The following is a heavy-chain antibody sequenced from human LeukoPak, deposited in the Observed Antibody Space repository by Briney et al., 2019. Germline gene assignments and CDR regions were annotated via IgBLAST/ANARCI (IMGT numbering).Heavy chain of an antibody. Sequence: GASVKVSCKASGYTFSSYGLSWVRQAPGQGLEWMGWHSSYKDKTNYAQKFHDRVTMTTGTSTSTGYMELGSLTSADTAVYYCARDMKYSSGRPDHWGQGTLVTVSS. J-gene: IGHJ4*02. CDR3: ARDMKYSSGRPDH. CDR1: GYTFSSYG. D-gene: IGHD6-19*01. CDR2: HSSYKDKT. V-gene: IGHV1-18*04.